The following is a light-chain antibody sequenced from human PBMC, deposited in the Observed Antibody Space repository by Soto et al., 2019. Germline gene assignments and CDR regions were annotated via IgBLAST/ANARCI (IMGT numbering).Light chain of an antibody. CDR2: GAS. Sequence: EIVMTQSPATLSVSPGERATPSCRASQSVSSNLAWYQQKPGQAPRLLIYGASTRATGIPARFSGSGSGTEFTLTISSLQSEDFAVYYCQQYNNWPRWTFGQGTKVDI. V-gene: IGKV3-15*01. J-gene: IGKJ1*01. CDR3: QQYNNWPRWT. CDR1: QSVSSN.